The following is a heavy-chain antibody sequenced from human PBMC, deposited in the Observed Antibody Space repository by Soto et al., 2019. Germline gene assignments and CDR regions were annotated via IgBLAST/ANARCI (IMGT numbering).Heavy chain of an antibody. D-gene: IGHD2-15*01. CDR3: ARDRGSLTRSPIVKGGEEAFYI. J-gene: IGHJ3*02. CDR1: GFTFSSYG. Sequence: GGSLRLSCAASGFTFSSYGMHWVRQAPGKGLEWVAVLWYDGGNKDYADSVQGRFTISRDNSKNTLYLQMYSLRAEDTAVYYCARDRGSLTRSPIVKGGEEAFYIWGQGTMGAVS. V-gene: IGHV3-33*01. CDR2: LWYDGGNK.